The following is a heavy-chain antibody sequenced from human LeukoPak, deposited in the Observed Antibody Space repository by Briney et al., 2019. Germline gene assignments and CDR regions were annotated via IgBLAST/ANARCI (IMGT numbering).Heavy chain of an antibody. CDR3: ARQRGMVRGVDY. CDR2: IYHSGST. J-gene: IGHJ4*02. CDR1: GGSISSSNW. Sequence: SETLSLTCAVSGGSISSSNWWSWVRQPPGKGLEWIGEIYHSGSTNYNPSLKSRVTISVDTSKNQFSLKLSSVTAADTAVYYCARQRGMVRGVDYWGQGTLVTVSS. D-gene: IGHD3-10*01. V-gene: IGHV4-4*02.